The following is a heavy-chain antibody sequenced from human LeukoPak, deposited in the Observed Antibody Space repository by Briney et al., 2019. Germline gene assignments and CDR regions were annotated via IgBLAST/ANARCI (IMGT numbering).Heavy chain of an antibody. J-gene: IGHJ4*02. V-gene: IGHV3-48*02. CDR3: ARRDYGSGSFFGIDY. D-gene: IGHD3-10*01. CDR2: ISGGSNTI. CDR1: GFAFSSYT. Sequence: PGGSLKLSCAGSGFAFSSYTMHWVRQAPGKGLEWISSISGGSNTIYYAASVKGRFTISRDNARNSLYLQMNSLRDEDTAVYYCARRDYGSGSFFGIDYWGQGTLVTVSS.